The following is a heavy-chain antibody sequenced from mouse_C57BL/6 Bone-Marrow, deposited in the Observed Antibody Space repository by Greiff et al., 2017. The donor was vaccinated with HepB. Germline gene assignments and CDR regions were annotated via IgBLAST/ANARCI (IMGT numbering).Heavy chain of an antibody. V-gene: IGHV5-17*01. CDR2: ISSGSSTI. Sequence: EVKLMESGGGLVKPGGSLKFSCAASGFTISDYGMHWVRQAPEKGLEWVAYISSGSSTIYYADTVKGRFTISRDNAKNTLFLQMTSLRSEDTAMYYCAREEAAQATWFAYWGQGTLVTVSA. D-gene: IGHD3-2*02. CDR1: GFTISDYG. J-gene: IGHJ3*01. CDR3: AREEAAQATWFAY.